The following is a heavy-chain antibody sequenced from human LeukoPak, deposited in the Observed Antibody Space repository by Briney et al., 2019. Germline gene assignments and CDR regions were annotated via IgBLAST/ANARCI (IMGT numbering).Heavy chain of an antibody. CDR3: ARFYGGY. V-gene: IGHV3-66*01. J-gene: IGHJ4*02. D-gene: IGHD2/OR15-2a*01. Sequence: GGSLRLSCAASGFTFSSYWMSWVRQAPGKGLEWVSVIYSGGSTYYADSVKGRFTISRDNSKNTLYLQMNSLRAEDTAVYYCARFYGGYWGQGTLVTVSS. CDR2: IYSGGST. CDR1: GFTFSSYW.